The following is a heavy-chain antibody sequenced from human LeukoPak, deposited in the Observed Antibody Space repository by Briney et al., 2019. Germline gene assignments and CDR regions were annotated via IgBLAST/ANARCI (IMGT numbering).Heavy chain of an antibody. V-gene: IGHV4-61*01. Sequence: PSETLSLTCTVSGYSISSGYYWSWIRQPPGKGLEWIGYIYYSGSTIYNPSLKSRVTISVDTSKNQFSLKLSSVTAADTAVYYCAKDAGSLSGRGFDYWGQGTLVTVSS. CDR3: AKDAGSLSGRGFDY. CDR2: IYYSGST. D-gene: IGHD3-10*01. J-gene: IGHJ4*02. CDR1: GYSISSGYY.